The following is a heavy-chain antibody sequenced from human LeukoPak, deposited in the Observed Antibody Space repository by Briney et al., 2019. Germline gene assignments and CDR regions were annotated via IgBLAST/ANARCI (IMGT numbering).Heavy chain of an antibody. D-gene: IGHD7-27*01. Sequence: ASVKVSCKASGYTFTSYDINWVRQATGQGLEWMGWMNPNSGNTGYAQKFQGRVTMTEDTSTDTAYMELSSLRSEDTAVYYCATGIPDQTQTKYYYYYMDVWGKGTTVTISS. CDR3: ATGIPDQTQTKYYYYYMDV. V-gene: IGHV1-8*02. CDR1: GYTFTSYD. CDR2: MNPNSGNT. J-gene: IGHJ6*03.